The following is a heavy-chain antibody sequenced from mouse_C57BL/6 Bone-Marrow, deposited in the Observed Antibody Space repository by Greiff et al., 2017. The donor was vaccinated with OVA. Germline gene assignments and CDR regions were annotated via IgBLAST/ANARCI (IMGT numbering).Heavy chain of an antibody. CDR2: IDPSDSYT. CDR3: AREVIYDDYDRYFDY. J-gene: IGHJ2*01. CDR1: GYTFTSYW. Sequence: VQLQQPGAELVMPGASVKLSCKASGYTFTSYWMHWVKQRPGQGLEWIGEIDPSDSYTNYTQKFKGKSTLTVDKSSSTAYMQLSSLTSEDSAVYYCAREVIYDDYDRYFDYWGQGTTLTVSS. V-gene: IGHV1-69*01. D-gene: IGHD2-4*01.